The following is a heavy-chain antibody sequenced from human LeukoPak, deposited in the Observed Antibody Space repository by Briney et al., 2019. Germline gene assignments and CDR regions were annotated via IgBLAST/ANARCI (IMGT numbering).Heavy chain of an antibody. CDR1: GFTFSNYW. CDR2: ISGSGSTI. V-gene: IGHV3-48*01. D-gene: IGHD7-27*01. Sequence: PGGSLRLSCAASGFTFSNYWMTWVRQAPGKGLEWVSYISGSGSTIYYADSVKGRFTISRDNAKNSLYLQMNSLRAEDTAVYYCARAVTGYVDYWGQGTLVTVSS. CDR3: ARAVTGYVDY. J-gene: IGHJ4*02.